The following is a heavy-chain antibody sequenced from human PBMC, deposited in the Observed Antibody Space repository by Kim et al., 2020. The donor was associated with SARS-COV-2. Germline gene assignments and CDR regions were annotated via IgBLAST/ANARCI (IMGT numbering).Heavy chain of an antibody. Sequence: GGSLRLSCADSGVTVSTYCVTWVRQAPGKGLEWVANIKRDGSEKYYGVSVKGRFTLSRDNAKSTVYLQMNSLRSEDTAVYYCGISGIWGQGTLVTVSS. CDR2: IKRDGSEK. V-gene: IGHV3-7*01. CDR1: GVTVSTYC. J-gene: IGHJ4*02. CDR3: GISGI.